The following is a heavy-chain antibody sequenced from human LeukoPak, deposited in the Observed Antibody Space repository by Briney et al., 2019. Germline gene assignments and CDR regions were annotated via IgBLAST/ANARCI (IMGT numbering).Heavy chain of an antibody. CDR1: GFTFSSYG. J-gene: IGHJ6*04. CDR3: AKDPAGSGSYGNYYGMDV. D-gene: IGHD3-10*01. CDR2: ISYDGSNK. Sequence: GRSLRLSCAASGFTFSSYGMHWVRQAPGKGLEWVAVISYDGSNKYYADSVKGRFTISRDNSKNTLYLQMNSLRAEDTAVYYCAKDPAGSGSYGNYYGMDVWGKGTTVTVSS. V-gene: IGHV3-30*18.